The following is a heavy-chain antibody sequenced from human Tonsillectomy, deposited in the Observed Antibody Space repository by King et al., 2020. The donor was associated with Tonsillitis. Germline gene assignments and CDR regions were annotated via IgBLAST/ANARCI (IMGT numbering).Heavy chain of an antibody. Sequence: MQLVQSGGGLVQPGRSLRLSCAVSGFTFDNYAMHWVRQAPGKGLEWVSGISWNSGIIIYADSVKGRFTISRDNAKNSLYLQMNGLRAEDTALYYCARDMRPLFGIVGATTAFDCWGQGTLVTVSS. CDR1: GFTFDNYA. V-gene: IGHV3-9*01. D-gene: IGHD1-26*01. CDR3: ARDMRPLFGIVGATTAFDC. J-gene: IGHJ4*02. CDR2: ISWNSGII.